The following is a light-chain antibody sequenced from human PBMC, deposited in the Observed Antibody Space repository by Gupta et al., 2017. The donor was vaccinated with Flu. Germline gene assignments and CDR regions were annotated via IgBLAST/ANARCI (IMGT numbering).Light chain of an antibody. CDR2: AAS. J-gene: IGKJ4*01. V-gene: IGKV1-39*01. CDR3: HQRYSTPFT. CDR1: QTISSY. Sequence: DIQMTQFLWFLSASVEDRVTITCRTSQTISSYLYWYQQKPGKAPTLLIYAASRVKSGVPSRFIGSGSGTDFTLTISSRQPEDFATYYCHQRYSTPFTFGGGTKVEIK.